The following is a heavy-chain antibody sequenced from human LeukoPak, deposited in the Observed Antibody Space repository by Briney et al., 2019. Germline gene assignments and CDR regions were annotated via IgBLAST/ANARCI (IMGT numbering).Heavy chain of an antibody. CDR2: ISGSGGST. CDR1: GFTFSSYA. J-gene: IGHJ4*02. D-gene: IGHD3-10*01. Sequence: GGSLRLSCAASGFTFSSYAMSWVRQAPGKGLEWVSAISGSGGSTYYADSVKGRFTISRDNSKNTLYLQMNSLRAEDTAVYYCAEELWFGELLILPPASSLFDYWGQGTLVTVSS. V-gene: IGHV3-23*01. CDR3: AEELWFGELLILPPASSLFDY.